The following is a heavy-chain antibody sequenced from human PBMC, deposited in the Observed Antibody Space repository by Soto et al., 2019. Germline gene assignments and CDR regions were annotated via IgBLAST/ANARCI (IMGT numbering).Heavy chain of an antibody. Sequence: EVQLLESGGGLVQPGGSLRLSCTASGFTFSSYAMSWVRQAPGKGLEWVSAISGSGGSTYDADSVKGRFTISRDNSKNTLYLQMNSLRAEDTAVYYCANSDFWSGFDYWGQGTLVTVSS. CDR2: ISGSGGST. D-gene: IGHD3-3*01. V-gene: IGHV3-23*01. CDR1: GFTFSSYA. J-gene: IGHJ4*02. CDR3: ANSDFWSGFDY.